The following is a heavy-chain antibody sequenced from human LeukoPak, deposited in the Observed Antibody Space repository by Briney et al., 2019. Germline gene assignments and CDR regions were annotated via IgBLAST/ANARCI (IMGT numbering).Heavy chain of an antibody. CDR1: GFIFSLYS. D-gene: IGHD6-19*01. J-gene: IGHJ4*02. CDR3: ARDREISGRDPGSGFDY. V-gene: IGHV3-21*01. CDR2: IGI. Sequence: GESLRLSCTGSGFIFSLYSINWVRQPPGKGLEWVSTIGINDAELVRGRFTVSRDNAKRSVYLEINSLRDEDTAIYYCARDREISGRDPGSGFDYWGQGTLVTVAS.